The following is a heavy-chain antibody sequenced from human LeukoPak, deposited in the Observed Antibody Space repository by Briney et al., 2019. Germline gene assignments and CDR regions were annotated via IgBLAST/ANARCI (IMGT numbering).Heavy chain of an antibody. D-gene: IGHD6-19*01. Sequence: PSETLSLTCTVSGGSISSSYWSWIRQPPGKGLEWIGEINHSGSANYNPSLKSRLTISLDISKSQFSLKLSSVTAADTGVYYCARDSGYGLLSIAVTGTAVGGFDIWGQGTLVTVPS. CDR3: ARDSGYGLLSIAVTGTAVGGFDI. CDR1: GGSISSSY. V-gene: IGHV4-59*01. J-gene: IGHJ3*02. CDR2: INHSGSA.